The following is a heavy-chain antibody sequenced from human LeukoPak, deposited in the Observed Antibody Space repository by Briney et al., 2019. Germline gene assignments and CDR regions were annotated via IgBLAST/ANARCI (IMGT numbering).Heavy chain of an antibody. D-gene: IGHD1-26*01. CDR2: IYYSGST. V-gene: IGHV4-39*01. CDR1: GGSISSNKYY. Sequence: SGTLSLTCTVSGGSISSNKYYWGWIRQPPGKGLEWIGSIYYSGSTYYNPTLKSRVTIFVDTSKNQFSLKLSSVTAADTAVYYCATPYSGGYQGLDIWGQGTMVTVSS. CDR3: ATPYSGGYQGLDI. J-gene: IGHJ3*02.